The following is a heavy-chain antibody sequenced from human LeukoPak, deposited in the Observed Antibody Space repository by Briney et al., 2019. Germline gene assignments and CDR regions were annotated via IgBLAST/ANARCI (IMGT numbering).Heavy chain of an antibody. Sequence: GGSLRLSCAASGFTVSSNYMSWVRQAPGKGLEWVSVIYSGGSTYYADSVKGRFTISRDNSKNTVYLQMNSLRAEDTAVYYCAKSSNWDYNYYYMDVWGKGTTVTISS. CDR3: AKSSNWDYNYYYMDV. CDR1: GFTVSSNY. J-gene: IGHJ6*03. V-gene: IGHV3-53*05. CDR2: IYSGGST. D-gene: IGHD6-13*01.